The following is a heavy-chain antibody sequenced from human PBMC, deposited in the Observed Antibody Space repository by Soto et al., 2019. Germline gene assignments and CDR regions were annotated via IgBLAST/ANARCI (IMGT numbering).Heavy chain of an antibody. J-gene: IGHJ5*02. D-gene: IGHD6-13*01. V-gene: IGHV3-48*02. Sequence: RRLSCAASGFTFNTYSMNWVRQAPGKGPEWISYITSSSTTIYYADSVKGRFTISRDNAKNSLYLQMNSLRDEDTAVYYCARDNGLAGSFDPWGQGPLVTVSS. CDR2: ITSSSTTI. CDR3: ARDNGLAGSFDP. CDR1: GFTFNTYS.